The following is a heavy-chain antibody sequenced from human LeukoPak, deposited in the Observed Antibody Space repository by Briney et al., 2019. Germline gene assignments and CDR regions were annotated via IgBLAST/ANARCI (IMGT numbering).Heavy chain of an antibody. J-gene: IGHJ4*02. D-gene: IGHD2-2*01. Sequence: GGSLRLSCAASESTFSDYYMNWVRQAPGKGLEWISYISNSGNTIYYADSVKGRFTISRDNAKNSLYLQMNSLRAEDTAVYYCDTRPRYWGQGTLVTVSS. CDR1: ESTFSDYY. V-gene: IGHV3-11*04. CDR3: DTRPRY. CDR2: ISNSGNTI.